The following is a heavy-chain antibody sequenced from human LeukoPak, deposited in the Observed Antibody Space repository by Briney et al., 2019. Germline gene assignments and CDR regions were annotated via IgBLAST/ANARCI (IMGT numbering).Heavy chain of an antibody. CDR2: IATAGDT. J-gene: IGHJ5*02. V-gene: IGHV3-13*01. CDR1: GFTLNRYD. Sequence: GGTLRLYCAATGFTLNRYDIHWVRQATGKGLEWVSAIATAGDTYYAGSVKGRFTISRENAKNSLYLQMNSLRAGDTAVYYCARGVDGFDPWGQGTLVTVSS. CDR3: ARGVDGFDP.